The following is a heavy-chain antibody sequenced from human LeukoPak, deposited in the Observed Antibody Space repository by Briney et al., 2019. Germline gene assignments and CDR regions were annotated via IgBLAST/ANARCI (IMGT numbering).Heavy chain of an antibody. CDR2: IIPIFGTA. J-gene: IGHJ4*02. CDR1: GGTFSSYA. CDR3: ATDIRSDSLTTEFDY. D-gene: IGHD1-14*01. V-gene: IGHV1-69*13. Sequence: SVKVSCKASGGTFSSYAISWVRQAPGQGLEWMGGIIPIFGTANYAQKFQGRVTITADESTSTSYMELSSLRSEDTAVYYCATDIRSDSLTTEFDYWGQGTLVTVSS.